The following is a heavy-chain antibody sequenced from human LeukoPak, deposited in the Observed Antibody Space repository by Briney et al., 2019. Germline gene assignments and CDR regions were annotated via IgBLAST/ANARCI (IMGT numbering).Heavy chain of an antibody. CDR2: IYYSGST. V-gene: IGHV4-61*01. CDR3: ARGRPPAY. J-gene: IGHJ4*02. CDR1: GGSVSSGSYY. Sequence: SETLSLTCTVSGGSVSSGSYYWSWIQQPPGKGLEWIGYIYYSGSTNYNPSLKSRVTISVDTSKNQFSLKLSSVTAADTAVYYCARGRPPAYWGQGTLVTVSS.